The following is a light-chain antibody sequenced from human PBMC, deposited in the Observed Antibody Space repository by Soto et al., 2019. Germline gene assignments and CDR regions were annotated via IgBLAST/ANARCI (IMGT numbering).Light chain of an antibody. CDR2: NNN. V-gene: IGLV1-40*01. CDR3: QSYDSSLSGVV. Sequence: QSALTQPPSVSGAPGQRVTISCTGSSSNIGAGYDVHWYQQLPGTAPKPLIYNNNNRPSGVPDRFSGSKSGTSASLAITGLQADDEADYYCQSYDSSLSGVVFGGGTKVTVL. CDR1: SSNIGAGYD. J-gene: IGLJ2*01.